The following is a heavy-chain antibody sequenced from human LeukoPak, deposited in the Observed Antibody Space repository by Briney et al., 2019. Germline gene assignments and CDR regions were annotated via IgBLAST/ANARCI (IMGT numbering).Heavy chain of an antibody. D-gene: IGHD3-10*01. V-gene: IGHV3-74*01. J-gene: IGHJ6*02. Sequence: GGSLRLSCAASGFTFSNYWMHWARQVPGKGLVWVSRINFDGSTTNYADSVQGRFTISRDNAKNTLYLQMNSLRAEDTAVYYCAREGGSGLAGHYYGMDVWGQGTTVTVSS. CDR2: INFDGSTT. CDR1: GFTFSNYW. CDR3: AREGGSGLAGHYYGMDV.